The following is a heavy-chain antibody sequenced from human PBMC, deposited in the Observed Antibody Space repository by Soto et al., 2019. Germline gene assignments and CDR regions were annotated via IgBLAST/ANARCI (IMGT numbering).Heavy chain of an antibody. V-gene: IGHV3-74*01. D-gene: IGHD2-2*01. Sequence: GGSLRLSCAASGFTFSSYWMHWVRQAPGKGLVWVSRINSDGSSTSYADSVKGRFTISRDNAKNTLYLQMNSLRAEDTAVYYCARDRGYCSSTSCPGGFDPWGQGTLVTVPQ. J-gene: IGHJ5*02. CDR2: INSDGSST. CDR1: GFTFSSYW. CDR3: ARDRGYCSSTSCPGGFDP.